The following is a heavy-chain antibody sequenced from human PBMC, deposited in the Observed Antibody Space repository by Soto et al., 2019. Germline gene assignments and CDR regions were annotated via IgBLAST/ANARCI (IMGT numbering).Heavy chain of an antibody. V-gene: IGHV1-24*01. CDR2: FDPEDGET. CDR3: ARASNYPIENIDY. D-gene: IGHD4-4*01. CDR1: GYTLTELS. J-gene: IGHJ4*02. Sequence: ASVKVSCKVSGYTLTELSMHWVRQAPGKGLEWMGGFDPEDGETIYAQKFQGRVTMTEDTSTDTAYMELSRLRSDDTAVYYCARASNYPIENIDYWGQGTLVTVSS.